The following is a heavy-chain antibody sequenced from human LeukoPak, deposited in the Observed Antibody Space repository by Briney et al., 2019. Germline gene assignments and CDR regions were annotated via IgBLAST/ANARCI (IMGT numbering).Heavy chain of an antibody. CDR2: ISSGSRTI. V-gene: IGHV3-48*01. J-gene: IGHJ4*02. CDR3: ARESITGHRDFDY. D-gene: IGHD1-20*01. CDR1: GFAFSSYS. Sequence: GGSLRLSXAASGFAFSSYSMNWVRQAPGRGLEWISYISSGSRTIYYADSVEGRFTISRDNGKNSLYLLLNSLRADDTAVYFCARESITGHRDFDYWGQGTLITVSS.